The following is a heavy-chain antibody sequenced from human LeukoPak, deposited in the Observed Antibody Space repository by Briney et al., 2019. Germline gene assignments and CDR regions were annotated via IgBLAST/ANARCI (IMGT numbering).Heavy chain of an antibody. CDR3: ARHRTTVVTPVDY. V-gene: IGHV4-38-2*01. CDR1: GYSISSGYY. Sequence: SETLSLTCAVSGYSISSGYYWGWIRPPPGKGLEWIGSIYHSGSTYYNPSLKSRVTISVDTSKNQFSLKLSSVTAADTAVYYCARHRTTVVTPVDYWGQGTLVTVSS. CDR2: IYHSGST. J-gene: IGHJ4*02. D-gene: IGHD4-23*01.